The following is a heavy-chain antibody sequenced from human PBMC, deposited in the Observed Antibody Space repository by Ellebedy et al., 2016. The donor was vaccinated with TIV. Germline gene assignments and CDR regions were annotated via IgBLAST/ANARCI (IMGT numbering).Heavy chain of an antibody. CDR1: GFTFSGYW. CDR3: ARAGGRHSTGSGFY. V-gene: IGHV3-7*03. CDR2: IQEDGSEA. D-gene: IGHD2-2*01. Sequence: GESLKISCAASGFTFSGYWMSWVRQAPGKGLEWVANIQEDGSEAYYVDSVKGRFNISRDNAKNSLYLQMSNLRAEDTAVFYCARAGGRHSTGSGFYWGQGTRVTVST. J-gene: IGHJ4*02.